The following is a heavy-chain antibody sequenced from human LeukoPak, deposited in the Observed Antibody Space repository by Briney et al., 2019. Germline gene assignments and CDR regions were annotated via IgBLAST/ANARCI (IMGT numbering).Heavy chain of an antibody. Sequence: PGESLKISCKGSEYSFTTYWIGWVRQMPGKGLEWMGIIDPGDSDTRYSPSFQGQVTISADKAISTAYLQWSSLKASDIAMYYCARWQVGYTTWGAFDLWGQGTMVVVSS. CDR1: EYSFTTYW. V-gene: IGHV5-51*01. J-gene: IGHJ3*01. CDR3: ARWQVGYTTWGAFDL. CDR2: IDPGDSDT. D-gene: IGHD1-26*01.